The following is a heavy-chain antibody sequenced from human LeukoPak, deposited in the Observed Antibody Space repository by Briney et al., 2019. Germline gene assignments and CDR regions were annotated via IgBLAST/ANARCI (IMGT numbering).Heavy chain of an antibody. Sequence: GGSLRLSCAASGFTFSSYAMHWVRQAPGKGLEWVAVISYDGSNKYYADSVKGRFTISRDNSKNTLYLQMNSLRAEDTAVYYCARILGYCSGGSCYSEYFDYWGQGTLVTVSS. CDR2: ISYDGSNK. V-gene: IGHV3-30*04. J-gene: IGHJ4*02. CDR1: GFTFSSYA. CDR3: ARILGYCSGGSCYSEYFDY. D-gene: IGHD2-15*01.